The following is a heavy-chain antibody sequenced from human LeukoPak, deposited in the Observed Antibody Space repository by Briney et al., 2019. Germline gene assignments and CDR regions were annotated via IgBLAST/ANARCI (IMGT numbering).Heavy chain of an antibody. CDR3: ARAADDYFFDY. CDR2: ISGSGGST. Sequence: GGSLRLSCAASGFTFSSYAMTWVRQAPGKGLEWVSSISGSGGSTSYADSVKGRFTISRDNSKNTLYLQMNSLRAEDTAVYYCARAADDYFFDYWGQGTLVTVSS. J-gene: IGHJ4*02. CDR1: GFTFSSYA. V-gene: IGHV3-23*01. D-gene: IGHD2-21*02.